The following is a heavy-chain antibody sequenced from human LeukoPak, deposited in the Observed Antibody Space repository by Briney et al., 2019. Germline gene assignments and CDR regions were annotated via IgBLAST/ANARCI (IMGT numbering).Heavy chain of an antibody. CDR3: ASSGQGNWFDP. D-gene: IGHD5-12*01. J-gene: IGHJ5*02. CDR2: ICTSGST. Sequence: PSETLSLTCTVSGGSISSYFWNWIRQPAGKGLEWIGRICTSGSTDYNPSLKSRVTMSVDTSKNQFSLKLSSVTAADTAVYYCASSGQGNWFDPWGQGTLVTVSS. V-gene: IGHV4-4*07. CDR1: GGSISSYF.